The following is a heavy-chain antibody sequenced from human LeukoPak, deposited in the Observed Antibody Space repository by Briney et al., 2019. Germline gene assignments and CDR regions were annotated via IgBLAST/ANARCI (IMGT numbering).Heavy chain of an antibody. CDR3: AIIPYYYGSGTPVLFDY. D-gene: IGHD3-10*01. Sequence: GGSLRLSCAASGFTFSSYGMHWVRQAPGKGLEWVAFIRYDGSNKYYADSVKGRFTISRDNSKNTLYLQMNSPRAEDTAVYYCAIIPYYYGSGTPVLFDYWGQGTLVTVSS. V-gene: IGHV3-30*02. CDR2: IRYDGSNK. CDR1: GFTFSSYG. J-gene: IGHJ4*02.